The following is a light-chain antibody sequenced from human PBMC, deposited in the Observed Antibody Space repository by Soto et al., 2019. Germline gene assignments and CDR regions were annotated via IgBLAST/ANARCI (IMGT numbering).Light chain of an antibody. CDR3: SSYAGSNNLI. CDR1: SSDVGGYHY. V-gene: IGLV2-8*01. Sequence: QSAPTQPPSASGSPGQSVTISCTGTSSDVGGYHYVSWYQQHPGKAPKLMIYEVTKRPSGVPDRFSGSKSGNTASLTVSGLQADDEADYYCSSYAGSNNLIFGGGTKLTVL. J-gene: IGLJ2*01. CDR2: EVT.